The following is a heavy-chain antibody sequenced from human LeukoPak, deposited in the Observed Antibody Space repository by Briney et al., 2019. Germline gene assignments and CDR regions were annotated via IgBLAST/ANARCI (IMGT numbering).Heavy chain of an antibody. CDR2: ISSSSSTI. Sequence: GPLRLSCAASGFTFSSYSMNWVRQAPGKGLEWVSYISSSSSTIYYADSVKGRFTISRDNAKNSLYLQMNSLRAEDTAVYYCARDSDGYCSSTSCYFYYYMDVWGKGTTVTVSS. CDR3: ARDSDGYCSSTSCYFYYYMDV. J-gene: IGHJ6*03. V-gene: IGHV3-48*04. D-gene: IGHD2-2*01. CDR1: GFTFSSYS.